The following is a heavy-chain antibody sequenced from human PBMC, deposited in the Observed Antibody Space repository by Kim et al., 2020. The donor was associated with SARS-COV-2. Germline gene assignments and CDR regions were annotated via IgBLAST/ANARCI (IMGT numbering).Heavy chain of an antibody. D-gene: IGHD2-2*01. J-gene: IGHJ6*02. CDR2: ITDSGSP. Sequence: SETLSLTCAVYGWSFSGHSWSWVRQPPGQGLEWIGEITDSGSPKYNPSLKSRLTISLDVSKNQFSLKLTSVTAADTGLYYCARGRVGVVPAPVLGLGPFYEYFILDVWGHGTTVTVSS. CDR3: ARGRVGVVPAPVLGLGPFYEYFILDV. V-gene: IGHV4-34*01. CDR1: GWSFSGHS.